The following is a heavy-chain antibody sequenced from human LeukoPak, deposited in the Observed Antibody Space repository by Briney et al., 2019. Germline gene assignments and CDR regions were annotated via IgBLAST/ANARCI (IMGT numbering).Heavy chain of an antibody. CDR1: GFTFNAYS. J-gene: IGHJ4*02. V-gene: IGHV3-21*01. Sequence: GSLRLSCAASGFTFNAYSMGWVRQAPGKGLEWVSSISSSSSYIYYADSVKGRFTISRDNAKNSLCLQMNSLRAEDTAVYYCARGAWPSDYWGQGTLVTVSS. D-gene: IGHD5-12*01. CDR3: ARGAWPSDY. CDR2: ISSSSSYI.